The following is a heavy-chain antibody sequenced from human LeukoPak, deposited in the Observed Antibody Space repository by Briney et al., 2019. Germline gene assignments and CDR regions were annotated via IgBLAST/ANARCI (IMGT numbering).Heavy chain of an antibody. CDR2: IQAKAYGGAT. J-gene: IGHJ4*02. CDR1: GFTFGDYA. V-gene: IGHV3-49*04. CDR3: TRAPHPRCSSSGCYLDY. Sequence: PGGSLRLSCSTSGFTFGDYAMSWVRQAPGKGLEWVGFIQAKAYGGATKYAASVNGRFSISRDDSQSNANLQMNDLKTEDTAVYYCTRAPHPRCSSSGCYLDYWGQGTLVTVSS. D-gene: IGHD2-2*01.